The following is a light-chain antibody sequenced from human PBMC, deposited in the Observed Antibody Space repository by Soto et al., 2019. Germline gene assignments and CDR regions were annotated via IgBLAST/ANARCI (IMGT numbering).Light chain of an antibody. CDR3: QKYDSAPFT. CDR2: GAS. V-gene: IGKV1-27*01. J-gene: IGKJ3*01. CDR1: QGVGNY. Sequence: DIQMTQSPSSLSASVGDRVTITCRASQGVGNYLAWYQQKPGKVPNVLIYGASTLQSEVPSRFSGSGFGTVFTLTTTSLQPEDVATYYCQKYDSAPFTFGPGTKVDIK.